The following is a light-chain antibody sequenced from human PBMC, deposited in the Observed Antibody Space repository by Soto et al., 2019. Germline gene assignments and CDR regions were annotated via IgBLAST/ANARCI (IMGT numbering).Light chain of an antibody. CDR1: SSDVGGYNY. CDR2: EVN. CDR3: TSYTSSVSYV. V-gene: IGLV2-14*01. J-gene: IGLJ1*01. Sequence: QSVLTQPASVSGSPGQSITISCTGTSSDVGGYNYVSWYQQHPGKAPKLIMYEVNNRPSGVSNRFSGSKSGNTASLTISGLQAEDEADYYCTSYTSSVSYVFGTGTKLTVL.